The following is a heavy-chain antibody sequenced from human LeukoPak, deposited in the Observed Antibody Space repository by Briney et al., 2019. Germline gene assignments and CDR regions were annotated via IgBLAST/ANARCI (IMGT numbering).Heavy chain of an antibody. CDR1: GFTFSEYA. CDR3: ARSNDFWSGYPKVFDY. Sequence: GGSLRLSCAASGFTFSEYAMHWVRQAPGKGLEWLANIKQDGSETYYVDSVKGRFTISRDNAKNSLYLQMNSLRGEDTAVYFCARSNDFWSGYPKVFDYWGQGTLVTVSS. CDR2: IKQDGSET. D-gene: IGHD3-3*01. V-gene: IGHV3-7*01. J-gene: IGHJ4*02.